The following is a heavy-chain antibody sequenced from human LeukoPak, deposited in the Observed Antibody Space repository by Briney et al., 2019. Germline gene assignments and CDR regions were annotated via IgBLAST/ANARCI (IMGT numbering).Heavy chain of an antibody. J-gene: IGHJ6*03. V-gene: IGHV4-34*01. D-gene: IGHD1-7*01. CDR1: GGSFNIYY. CDR3: ARRWNYGRNYYIDV. Sequence: SETLSLTCAVSGGSFNIYYWSWIRHSPEKGLGWIGEMNDCGTIHFNPSLLSRVTISLDKSKNQFSLKLTSVTTADTAVYYCARRWNYGRNYYIDVWGNGATVSVSS. CDR2: MNDCGTI.